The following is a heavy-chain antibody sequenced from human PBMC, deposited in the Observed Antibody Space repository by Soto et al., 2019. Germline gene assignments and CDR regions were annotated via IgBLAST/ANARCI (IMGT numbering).Heavy chain of an antibody. Sequence: QVQLQESGPGLVKPSETLSLTCTVSGGSISSYYWSWIRQPPGKGLEWIGYIYYSGSTNYNPSLKSRVTISVDTSKNQFSLKLSSVTAADTAVYYCAREASCWSYYFDYWGQGTLVTVSS. J-gene: IGHJ4*02. D-gene: IGHD6-19*01. CDR1: GGSISSYY. CDR3: AREASCWSYYFDY. CDR2: IYYSGST. V-gene: IGHV4-59*01.